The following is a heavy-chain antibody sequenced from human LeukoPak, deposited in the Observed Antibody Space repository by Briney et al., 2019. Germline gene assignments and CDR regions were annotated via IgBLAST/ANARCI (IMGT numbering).Heavy chain of an antibody. CDR1: GGSFSGYY. CDR2: INHSGST. J-gene: IGHJ5*02. V-gene: IGHV4-34*01. CDR3: ARGLAAAGKRRFDP. D-gene: IGHD6-13*01. Sequence: SESLSLTCAVYGGSFSGYYWSWIRQPPGKGLEWIGEINHSGSTNYNPSLKSRVTISVDTSKNQFSLKLSSVTAADTAVYYCARGLAAAGKRRFDPWGQGTLVTVSS.